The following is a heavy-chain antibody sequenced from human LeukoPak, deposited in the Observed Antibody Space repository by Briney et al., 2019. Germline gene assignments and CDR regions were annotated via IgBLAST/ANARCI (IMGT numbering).Heavy chain of an antibody. J-gene: IGHJ4*02. CDR2: FDPEDDKT. D-gene: IGHD3-22*01. CDR1: GYTLSELS. CDR3: ARVTLPTYYYDSSGYYHTGFDY. Sequence: ASVKVSCKVSGYTLSELSMHWVRQAPGKGLEWMGGFDPEDDKTFYAQKFRGRVTLTEDTSSDTAYMELSSLRSEDTAVYYCARVTLPTYYYDSSGYYHTGFDYWGQGTLVTVSS. V-gene: IGHV1-24*01.